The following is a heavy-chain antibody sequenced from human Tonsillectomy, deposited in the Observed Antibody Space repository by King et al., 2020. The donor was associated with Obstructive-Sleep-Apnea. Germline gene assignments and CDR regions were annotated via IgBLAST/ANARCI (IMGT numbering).Heavy chain of an antibody. V-gene: IGHV4-34*01. CDR1: GGSFSDYY. Sequence: VQLQQWGTGLLKPSETLSLTCAVYGGSFSDYYWSWIRQPPGKGLEWIGEINHSGSTNFNPSLKSRVTISVDTSRNQFSLKLHSLTAADTAVYYCARVLGAAGPDYYFDFWAHGTLVTVSS. CDR3: ARVLGAAGPDYYFDF. J-gene: IGHJ4*01. D-gene: IGHD1-26*01. CDR2: INHSGST.